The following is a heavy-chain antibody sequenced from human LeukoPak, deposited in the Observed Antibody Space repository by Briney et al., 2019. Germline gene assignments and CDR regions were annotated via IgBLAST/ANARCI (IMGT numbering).Heavy chain of an antibody. V-gene: IGHV3-15*01. J-gene: IGHJ4*02. CDR2: IKSKTDGGTT. CDR3: TTASPTYIVGAADY. Sequence: GGSLRLSCAASGFTFSSYSVNWVRQAPGKGLEWVGRIKSKTDGGTTDYAAPVKGRFTISRDDSKNTLYLQMNSLKTEDTAVYYCTTASPTYIVGAADYWGQGTLVTVSS. CDR1: GFTFSSYS. D-gene: IGHD1-26*01.